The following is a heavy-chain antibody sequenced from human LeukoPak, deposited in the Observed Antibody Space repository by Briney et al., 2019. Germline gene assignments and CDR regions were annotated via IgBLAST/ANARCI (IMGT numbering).Heavy chain of an antibody. J-gene: IGHJ4*02. D-gene: IGHD2-2*01. V-gene: IGHV3-66*01. Sequence: PGGSLRLSCAASGFTVSSNYMSWVRQAPGKGLEWVSVIYSGGSTYYADSVKGRFTISRDNSKNTLYLQMNSLRAEDTAVYYCAQVIVVVPAATDYWGQGTLVTVSS. CDR2: IYSGGST. CDR3: AQVIVVVPAATDY. CDR1: GFTVSSNY.